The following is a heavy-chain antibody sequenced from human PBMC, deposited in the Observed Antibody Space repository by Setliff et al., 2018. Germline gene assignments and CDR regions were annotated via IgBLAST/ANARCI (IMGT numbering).Heavy chain of an antibody. CDR2: INHSGST. CDR1: GGSFSGYY. V-gene: IGHV4-34*01. D-gene: IGHD4-17*01. CDR3: ALDYGDTPLDN. Sequence: KPSETLSLTCAVYGGSFSGYYWSWIRQPPGKGLEWIGEINHSGSTNYNPSLKSRVTISVDTSKNQFSLKLSSVTAADTAVYYCALDYGDTPLDNWGQGTLVTVSS. J-gene: IGHJ4*02.